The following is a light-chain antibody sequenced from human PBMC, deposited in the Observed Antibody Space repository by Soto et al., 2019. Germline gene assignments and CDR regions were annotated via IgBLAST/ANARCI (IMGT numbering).Light chain of an antibody. CDR2: GAS. V-gene: IGKV3-15*01. CDR1: PSVSSN. Sequence: EIVMTQSPATLSVSSGERATLSCRASPSVSSNLAWYQQKPGQAPRLLIYGASTRATGIPARFSGSGSGTEFTLTISRLEPEDLAVYYCQQYGSSGTFGQGTKVDIK. CDR3: QQYGSSGT. J-gene: IGKJ1*01.